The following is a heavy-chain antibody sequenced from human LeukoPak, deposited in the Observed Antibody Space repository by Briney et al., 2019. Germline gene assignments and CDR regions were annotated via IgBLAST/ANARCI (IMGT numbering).Heavy chain of an antibody. CDR1: GGTFSSYA. Sequence: SVKVSCKASGGTFSSYAISWVRQAPGQGLEWMGGIIPIFGTANYAQKFQGRVTITADKSTSTAYMELSRLRSDDTAVYYCARDGSIAVAELFLGDYWGQGTLVTVSS. V-gene: IGHV1-69*06. CDR2: IIPIFGTA. D-gene: IGHD6-19*01. CDR3: ARDGSIAVAELFLGDY. J-gene: IGHJ4*02.